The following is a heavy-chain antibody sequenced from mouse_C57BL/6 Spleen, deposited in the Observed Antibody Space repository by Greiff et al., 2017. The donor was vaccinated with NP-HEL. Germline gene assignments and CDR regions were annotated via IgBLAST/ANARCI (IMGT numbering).Heavy chain of an antibody. CDR3: ARPGVKDYAMDY. Sequence: DVQLVESGGGLVKPGGSLKLSCAASGFTFSDYGMHWVRQAPEKGLEWVAYISSGSSTIYYADTVKGRFTISRDNAKNTLFLQMTSLRSEDTAMYYCARPGVKDYAMDYWGQGTSVTVSS. CDR2: ISSGSSTI. J-gene: IGHJ4*01. V-gene: IGHV5-17*01. CDR1: GFTFSDYG.